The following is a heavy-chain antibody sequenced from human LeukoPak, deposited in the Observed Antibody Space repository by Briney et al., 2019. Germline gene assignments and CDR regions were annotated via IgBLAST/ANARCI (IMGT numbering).Heavy chain of an antibody. CDR3: ARDFLSDSSDYYYVWFDP. V-gene: IGHV1-2*02. CDR2: ISPDSGGT. J-gene: IGHJ5*02. CDR1: GYTFTGYY. Sequence: ASVKVSCKASGYTFTGYYMHWVRQAPGQGLEWMGWISPDSGGTNYAQKFQGRVTMTRDTSISTAYMELSRLRSDDTAIYYCARDFLSDSSDYYYVWFDPWGQGTLVTVSS. D-gene: IGHD3-22*01.